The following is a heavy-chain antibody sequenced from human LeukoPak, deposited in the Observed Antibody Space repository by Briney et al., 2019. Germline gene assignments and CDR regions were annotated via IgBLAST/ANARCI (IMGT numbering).Heavy chain of an antibody. D-gene: IGHD2-2*01. CDR2: TYYRSTWYN. J-gene: IGHJ5*02. V-gene: IGHV6-1*01. CDR3: ARRLTQYDCFDP. CDR1: GDSVSSNSVT. Sequence: TSQTLSLTCAISGDSVSSNSVTWNWIRQSPSRGLEWLGRTYYRSTWYNDYAVSVRGRITVNPDTSKNQFSLRLNSVTPEDTAVYYCARRLTQYDCFDPWGQGILVTVSS.